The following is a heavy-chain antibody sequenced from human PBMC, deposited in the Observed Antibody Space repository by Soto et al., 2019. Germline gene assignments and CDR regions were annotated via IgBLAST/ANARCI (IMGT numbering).Heavy chain of an antibody. V-gene: IGHV4-61*01. CDR1: GGSFKSGSYS. Sequence: SETLSLTCTVSGGSFKSGSYSWSWIQQPPGKGLEWIGYVYHTGRTSYNPSLKRRVSISMDTSKNQFSLNLDSVTAADTAVYFCARDFAYFDSWGQGTLVTVSS. D-gene: IGHD3-3*01. CDR3: ARDFAYFDS. CDR2: VYHTGRT. J-gene: IGHJ4*02.